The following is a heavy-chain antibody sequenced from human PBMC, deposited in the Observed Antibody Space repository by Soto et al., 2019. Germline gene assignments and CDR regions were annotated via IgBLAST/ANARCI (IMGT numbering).Heavy chain of an antibody. CDR1: GISLSLSS. Sequence: GGSLRLPGVLSGISLSLSSMNSGRQAPGKGLEWVSYSSTTSSTIYYACSVRGRFTISRDNAKNSLDLQMSSLRDEDTAVYYCATSCSGGNCLDYWGQGILVTVSS. D-gene: IGHD2-15*01. J-gene: IGHJ4*02. CDR3: ATSCSGGNCLDY. CDR2: SSTTSSTI. V-gene: IGHV3-48*02.